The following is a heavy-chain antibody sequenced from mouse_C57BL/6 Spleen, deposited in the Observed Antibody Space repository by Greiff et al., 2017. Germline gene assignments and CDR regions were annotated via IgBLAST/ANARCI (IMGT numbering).Heavy chain of an antibody. D-gene: IGHD1-1*01. CDR1: GFSLTSYG. CDR3: ARYYGSSYGYYFDY. CDR2: IWSGGST. J-gene: IGHJ2*01. V-gene: IGHV2-2*01. Sequence: QVQLTESGPGLVQPSQSLSITCTVSGFSLTSYGVHWVRQSPGKGLEWLGVIWSGGSTDYNAAFISRLSISKDNSKSQVFFKMNSLQADDTAIYYCARYYGSSYGYYFDYWGQGTTLTVSS.